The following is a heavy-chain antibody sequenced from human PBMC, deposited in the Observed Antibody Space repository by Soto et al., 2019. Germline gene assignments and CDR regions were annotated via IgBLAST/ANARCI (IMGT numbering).Heavy chain of an antibody. CDR1: GDTFSSYA. CDR3: ARTYYYDSSCYAFDF. CDR2: IIPIFGTA. J-gene: IGHJ4*02. Sequence: ASVKVSCKASGDTFSSYAISWVRQAPGQGLEWMGGIIPIFGTANYAQKFQGRVTMTADESTSTAYMELSSLRSEDTAVYYWARTYYYDSSCYAFDFWGQGTPVTVSS. V-gene: IGHV1-69*13. D-gene: IGHD3-22*01.